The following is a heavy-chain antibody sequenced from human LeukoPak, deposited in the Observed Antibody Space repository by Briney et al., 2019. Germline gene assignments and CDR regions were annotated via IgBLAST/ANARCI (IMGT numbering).Heavy chain of an antibody. D-gene: IGHD3-10*01. CDR2: INQSGST. CDR3: ARASSYNIETRHNPSWFGP. J-gene: IGHJ5*02. CDR1: GGSLTHFY. Sequence: SETLSLTCTVNGGSLTHFYWSWIRQPPGKGLEWIGEINQSGSTNYNPSLKSRVTISVDTSKNQFSLELTSVTAADTAVYFCARASSYNIETRHNPSWFGPWGQGTLVTVSS. V-gene: IGHV4-34*01.